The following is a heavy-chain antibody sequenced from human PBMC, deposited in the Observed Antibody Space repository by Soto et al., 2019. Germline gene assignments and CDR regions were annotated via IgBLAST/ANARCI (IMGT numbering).Heavy chain of an antibody. D-gene: IGHD3-16*01. Sequence: IKWVRQATGQGLEWMGWMNPNSTNTGYAQKFQGRVTMTTNTSISIGYMELSSLRAEDTAVYYCAREGGGSPWYYYYYGMDVWGQGTTVTVSS. V-gene: IGHV1-8*01. CDR3: AREGGGSPWYYYYYGMDV. CDR2: MNPNSTNT. J-gene: IGHJ6*02.